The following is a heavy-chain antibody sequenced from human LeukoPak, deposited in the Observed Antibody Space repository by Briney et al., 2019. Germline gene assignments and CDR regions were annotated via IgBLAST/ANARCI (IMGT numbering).Heavy chain of an antibody. CDR2: ISSSGSTI. CDR3: ARVRYYYDSSGYYLADY. D-gene: IGHD3-22*01. J-gene: IGHJ4*02. CDR1: GFTSSDYY. Sequence: GGSLRLSCAASGFTSSDYYMSWIRQAPGRGLECVSYISSSGSTIYYADSVKGRFTISRDNGKNSLYLQMNSLRAEDTAVYYCARVRYYYDSSGYYLADYWGQGTLVTVSS. V-gene: IGHV3-11*01.